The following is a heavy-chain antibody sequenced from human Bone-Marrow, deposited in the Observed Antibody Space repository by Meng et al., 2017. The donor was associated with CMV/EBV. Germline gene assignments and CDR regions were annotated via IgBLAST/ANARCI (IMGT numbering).Heavy chain of an antibody. Sequence: LSLTCVASGFIFSSYSMNWVRQAPGKGLEWVSSISSSSSYIYYADSVKGRFTISRDNAKNSLYLQMNSLRDEDTAVYYCVRGGLWYDFWSGYFSRSSMDVWGQGTTVTVSS. CDR1: GFIFSSYS. V-gene: IGHV3-21*01. CDR3: VRGGLWYDFWSGYFSRSSMDV. CDR2: ISSSSSYI. J-gene: IGHJ6*02. D-gene: IGHD3-3*01.